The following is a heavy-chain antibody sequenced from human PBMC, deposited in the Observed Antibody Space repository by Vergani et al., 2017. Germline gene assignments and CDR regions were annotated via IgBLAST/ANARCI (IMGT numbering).Heavy chain of an antibody. Sequence: QVQLQESGPGLVKPSETLSLTCTVSGGSISSYYWSWIRQPPGKGLEWIGYIYYSGSTNYNPSLKSRVTISVDTSKNQFSLKLSSVTAADTAVYYCARARGYGDYGWYYYYYMDVWGQRDHGHRLL. J-gene: IGHJ6*03. V-gene: IGHV4-59*01. D-gene: IGHD4-17*01. CDR2: IYYSGST. CDR3: ARARGYGDYGWYYYYYMDV. CDR1: GGSISSYY.